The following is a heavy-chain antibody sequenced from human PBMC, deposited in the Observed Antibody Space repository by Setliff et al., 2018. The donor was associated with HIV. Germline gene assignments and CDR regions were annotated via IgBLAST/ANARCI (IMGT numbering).Heavy chain of an antibody. CDR3: ARVPYSSSWGTFDY. Sequence: SETLSLTCTVSGGSISSGTSYWSWIRQPAGKGLEWIGRIYTSGSTNYNPSLKSRVSISVDKSNNHVSLKLSSVTAADTAVYYCARVPYSSSWGTFDYWGPGTLVTVSS. J-gene: IGHJ4*02. V-gene: IGHV4-61*02. CDR1: GGSISSGTSY. CDR2: IYTSGST. D-gene: IGHD6-6*01.